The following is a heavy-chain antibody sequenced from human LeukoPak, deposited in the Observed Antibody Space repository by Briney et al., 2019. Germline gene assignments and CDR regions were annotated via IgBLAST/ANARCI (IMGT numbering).Heavy chain of an antibody. V-gene: IGHV1-3*01. CDR1: GYTFTSYA. Sequence: ASVKVSCKASGYTFTSYAMHWVRQAPGQRLEWMGWINAGNGSTKYSQKFQGRVTITRDTSASTAYMELSSLRSEDTAVYYCARDLEEYQLLFSFDYWGQGTLVTVSS. CDR3: ARDLEEYQLLFSFDY. CDR2: INAGNGST. J-gene: IGHJ4*02. D-gene: IGHD2-2*01.